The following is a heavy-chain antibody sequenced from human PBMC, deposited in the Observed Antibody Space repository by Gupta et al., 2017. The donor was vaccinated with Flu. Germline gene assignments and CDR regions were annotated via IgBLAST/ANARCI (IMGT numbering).Heavy chain of an antibody. CDR1: A. CDR2: INWNGANI. Sequence: AIHWVRQAPGKGLEWVSGINWNGANIGYADFVKGRFTISRDNAKNSLYLQMNSLRVEDTALYYCVKGAGPIPSAILTHWGQGTLVIVSS. V-gene: IGHV3-9*01. D-gene: IGHD3-9*01. CDR3: VKGAGPIPSAILTH. J-gene: IGHJ1*01.